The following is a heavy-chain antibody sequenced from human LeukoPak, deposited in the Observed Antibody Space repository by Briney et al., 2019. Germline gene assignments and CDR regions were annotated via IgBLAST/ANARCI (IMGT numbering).Heavy chain of an antibody. Sequence: GGSLRLSCAASGFTFGNYWMHWVRQAPGKGLVWVSRINNDGSDTTYVDAVKGRFTFSRDNAKNTLYLQMNSLRAEDTAVYYCARGYFGPDYWGQGTLVTVSS. J-gene: IGHJ4*02. CDR3: ARGYFGPDY. CDR1: GFTFGNYW. CDR2: INNDGSDT. V-gene: IGHV3-74*01. D-gene: IGHD3-9*01.